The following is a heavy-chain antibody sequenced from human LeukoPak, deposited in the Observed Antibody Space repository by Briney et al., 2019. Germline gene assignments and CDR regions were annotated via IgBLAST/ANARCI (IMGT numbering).Heavy chain of an antibody. J-gene: IGHJ6*04. D-gene: IGHD3-10*02. CDR2: ISSSGSTI. CDR3: AELGITMIGGV. V-gene: IGHV3-48*04. CDR1: GFTFSAYW. Sequence: GGSLRLSCATSGFTFSAYWMSWVRQAPGKGLEWVSYISSSGSTIYYADSVKGRFTISRDNAKNSLYLQMNSLRAEDTAVYYCAELGITMIGGVWGKGTTVTISS.